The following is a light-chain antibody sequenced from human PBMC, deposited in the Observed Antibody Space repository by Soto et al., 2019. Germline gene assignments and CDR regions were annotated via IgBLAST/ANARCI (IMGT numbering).Light chain of an antibody. V-gene: IGLV2-14*03. CDR3: TSYTSSGTCV. J-gene: IGLJ1*01. CDR2: DVS. CDR1: SGDVGGYNS. Sequence: QSALTQPASVSGSPGQSITISCTGTSGDVGGYNSVSWYQQLPGKAPKLMIYDVSNRPSGASNRFSGSKSGNTASLTISGLRAEDEADYYCTSYTSSGTCVFGTGTKVTVL.